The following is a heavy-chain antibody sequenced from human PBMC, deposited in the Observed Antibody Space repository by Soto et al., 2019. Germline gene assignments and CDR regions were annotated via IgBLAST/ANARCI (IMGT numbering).Heavy chain of an antibody. Sequence: EVHLLESGGVLVQPGESLRLSCETSGFTFTNCVMTWVRQPPGKRLEWVSVITTNGHTDYADSVKGRFTIFRDNSKNTLYLQMNSLRAEDTALYYCAKGLLNGRWYAADWGQGTLVTVSS. CDR1: GFTFTNCV. D-gene: IGHD6-13*01. V-gene: IGHV3-23*01. CDR2: ITTNGHT. CDR3: AKGLLNGRWYAAD. J-gene: IGHJ4*02.